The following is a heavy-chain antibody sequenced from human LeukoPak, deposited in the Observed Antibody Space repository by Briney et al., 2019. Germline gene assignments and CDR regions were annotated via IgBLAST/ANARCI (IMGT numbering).Heavy chain of an antibody. Sequence: GGSLRLSCAASGFTFSNAWMSWVRQAPGKGLEWAGRIKSKTDGGTTDYAAPVKGRFTISRDDSKNTLYLQMNSLKTDDTAVYYCTTDFTYYYDSSGYYRSYWGQGTLVTVSS. CDR3: TTDFTYYYDSSGYYRSY. CDR1: GFTFSNAW. D-gene: IGHD3-22*01. V-gene: IGHV3-15*01. J-gene: IGHJ4*02. CDR2: IKSKTDGGTT.